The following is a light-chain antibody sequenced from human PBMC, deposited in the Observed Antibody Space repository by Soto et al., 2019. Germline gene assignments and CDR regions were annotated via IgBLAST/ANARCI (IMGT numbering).Light chain of an antibody. J-gene: IGKJ1*01. CDR3: QQYGSSPEWT. CDR2: GAS. CDR1: QSVSSSY. Sequence: IVLTEFTGTLSFSLGERATLSCRAIQSVSSSYLAWYQQKPGQAPRLLIYGASSRATGIPDRFSGSGSGTDFTLTISRLEAEDFAVYYCQQYGSSPEWTFGQGTKVDI. V-gene: IGKV3-20*01.